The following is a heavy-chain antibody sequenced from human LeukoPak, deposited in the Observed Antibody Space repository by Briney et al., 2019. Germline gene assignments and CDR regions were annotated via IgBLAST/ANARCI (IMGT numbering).Heavy chain of an antibody. Sequence: GGSLRLSCAASGFTFSSYAMSWVRQAPGKGLEWVSAISGSGASTYYAVSVKGRFTISRDNAKNSLYLQMNSLRDEDTAVYYCARDWAGVELALDYWGQGTLVTVSS. J-gene: IGHJ4*02. V-gene: IGHV3-23*01. CDR1: GFTFSSYA. CDR2: ISGSGAST. D-gene: IGHD1-7*01. CDR3: ARDWAGVELALDY.